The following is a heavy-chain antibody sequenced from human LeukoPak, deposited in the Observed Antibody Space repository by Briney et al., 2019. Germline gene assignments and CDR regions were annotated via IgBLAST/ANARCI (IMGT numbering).Heavy chain of an antibody. CDR1: GFSFSGYW. D-gene: IGHD6-19*01. CDR2: IDSDGSLKSDGSSP. V-gene: IGHV3-74*01. CDR3: ARDVGWTGGFFDY. Sequence: GGSLRLSCAGSGFSFSGYWMHWVRQVPGKGLVWVSRIDSDGSLKSDGSSPTYAYSVKGRFTISRDNADNTLYLEMNSLRVEDTAVYYCARDVGWTGGFFDYWGQGSLVTVSS. J-gene: IGHJ4*02.